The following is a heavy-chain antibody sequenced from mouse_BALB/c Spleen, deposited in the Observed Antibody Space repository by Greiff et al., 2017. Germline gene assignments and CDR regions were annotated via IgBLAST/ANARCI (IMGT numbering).Heavy chain of an antibody. CDR3: ARGGILGRGYFDV. D-gene: IGHD4-1*01. Sequence: QVQLKESGAELMKPGASVKISCKATGYTFSSYWIEWVKQRPGHGLEWIGEILPGSGSTNYNEKFKGKATFTADTSSNTAYMQLRSLTSEDSAVYYCARGGILGRGYFDVWGAGTTVTVSS. J-gene: IGHJ1*01. CDR1: GYTFSSYW. V-gene: IGHV1-9*01. CDR2: ILPGSGST.